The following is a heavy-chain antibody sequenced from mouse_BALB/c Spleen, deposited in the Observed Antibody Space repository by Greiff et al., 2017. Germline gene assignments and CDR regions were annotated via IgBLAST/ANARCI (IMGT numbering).Heavy chain of an antibody. V-gene: IGHV5-17*02. Sequence: DVMLVESGGGLVQPGGSRKLSCAASGFTFSSFGMHWVRQAPEKGLEWVAYISSGSSTIYYADTVKGRFTISRDNPKNTLFLQMTSLRSEDTAMYYCARSGANWDHFDYWGQGTTLTVSS. CDR1: GFTFSSFG. CDR3: ARSGANWDHFDY. J-gene: IGHJ2*01. D-gene: IGHD4-1*01. CDR2: ISSGSSTI.